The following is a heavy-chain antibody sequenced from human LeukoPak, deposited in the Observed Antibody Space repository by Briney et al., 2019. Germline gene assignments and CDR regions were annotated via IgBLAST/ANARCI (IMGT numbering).Heavy chain of an antibody. D-gene: IGHD3-22*01. CDR1: GYTFTGYY. J-gene: IGHJ3*02. CDR2: MNPNSGNT. V-gene: IGHV1-8*02. CDR3: AKDARPYYYDSSGNWDAFDI. Sequence: ASVKVSCKASGYTFTGYYMHWVRQATGQGLEWMGWMNPNSGNTGYAQKFQGRVTMTRNTSISTAYMELSSLRAEDTAVYYCAKDARPYYYDSSGNWDAFDIWGQGTMVTVSS.